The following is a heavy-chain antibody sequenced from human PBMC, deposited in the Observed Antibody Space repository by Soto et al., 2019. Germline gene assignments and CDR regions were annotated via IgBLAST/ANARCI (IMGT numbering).Heavy chain of an antibody. Sequence: GGSLRLSCAASGFTFRTYGMHWVRQAPGKGLEWVAVIRYDGSNKYYADSVKGRFTISRDNSENTLYLEMNSLRAEDTAVYYCAGGIEITDNSLDHWGQGTLVTVSS. CDR2: IRYDGSNK. D-gene: IGHD1-20*01. V-gene: IGHV3-33*03. CDR1: GFTFRTYG. J-gene: IGHJ4*02. CDR3: AGGIEITDNSLDH.